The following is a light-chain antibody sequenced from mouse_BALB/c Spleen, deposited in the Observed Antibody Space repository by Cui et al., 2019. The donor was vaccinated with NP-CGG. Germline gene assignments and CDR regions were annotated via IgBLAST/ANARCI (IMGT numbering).Light chain of an antibody. J-gene: IGLJ1*01. CDR2: GTN. CDR1: TGAVTPNNY. CDR3: ALWYSNHWV. Sequence: QAVVTQESALTTSPGETVTLTCRSNTGAVTPNNYANWVQEKPDHLFTGLIGGTNNRAPGVPARFSGSLIGDKAALTITGAQTEDEAIYFCALWYSNHWVFGGGTKLTVL. V-gene: IGLV1*01.